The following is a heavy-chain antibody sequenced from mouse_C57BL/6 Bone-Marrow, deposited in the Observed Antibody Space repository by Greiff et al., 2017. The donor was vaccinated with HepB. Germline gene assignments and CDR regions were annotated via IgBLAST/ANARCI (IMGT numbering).Heavy chain of an antibody. J-gene: IGHJ2*01. CDR3: ARRVWPDYGLDY. CDR1: GYTFTDYY. V-gene: IGHV1-26*01. D-gene: IGHD1-1*01. Sequence: EVQLQQSGPELVKPGASVKISCKASGYTFTDYYMNWVKQSHGKSLEWIGDINPNNGGTSYNQKFKGKATLTVDKSSSTAYMELRSLTSEDSAVYYCARRVWPDYGLDYWGQGTTLTVSS. CDR2: INPNNGGT.